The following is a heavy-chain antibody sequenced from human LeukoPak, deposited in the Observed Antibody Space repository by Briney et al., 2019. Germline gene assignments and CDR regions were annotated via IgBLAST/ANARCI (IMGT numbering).Heavy chain of an antibody. CDR3: ARFWVWAFDI. Sequence: GGSLRLSCAASGFTVSSNYMSWVRQAPGKGLEWVSVIYSGGSTYYADSVKGRFTISRDNSKNTLYLQMNSLRAEDTAVYYRARFWVWAFDIWGQGTMVTVSS. CDR1: GFTVSSNY. D-gene: IGHD3-16*01. V-gene: IGHV3-66*01. CDR2: IYSGGST. J-gene: IGHJ3*02.